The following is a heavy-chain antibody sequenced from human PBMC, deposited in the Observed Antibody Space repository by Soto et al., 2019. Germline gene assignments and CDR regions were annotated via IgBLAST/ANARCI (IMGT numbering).Heavy chain of an antibody. D-gene: IGHD1-26*01. CDR1: GFTGSSNY. CDR3: PRFDEKMEREPPAY. V-gene: IGHV3-53*01. CDR2: IYNDGTI. J-gene: IGHJ4*02. Sequence: GGSLRLSCATSGFTGSSNYMSWVRQAPGKGLEWVSVIYNDGTIYYADSVKGRFTISRDNSKNTLYLQMNSLRVEDTTVYYCPRFDEKMEREPPAYWGQGILVTVSS.